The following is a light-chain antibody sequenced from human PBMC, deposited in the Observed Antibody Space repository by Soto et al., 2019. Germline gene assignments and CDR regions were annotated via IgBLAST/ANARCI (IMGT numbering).Light chain of an antibody. CDR3: QQGGNWPVT. CDR1: QDVGTY. CDR2: GAS. J-gene: IGKJ5*01. V-gene: IGKV3D-11*01. Sequence: VLTQSPVTLSLSPGERATLSCRASQDVGTYVAWYQVRGGQAPRLLISGASQRATGIPDRINGGGSGADFILTINRLESGDSAVYFCQQGGNWPVTFGQGTRVEIK.